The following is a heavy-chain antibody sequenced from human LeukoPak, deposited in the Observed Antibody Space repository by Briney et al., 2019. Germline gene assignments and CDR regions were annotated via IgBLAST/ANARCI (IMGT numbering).Heavy chain of an antibody. Sequence: GASVKGSCKASGYTFTDYYMHWVRQAPGQGLEWMGWINPNSGGTNYAQKFQGRVTMTRDTSISTAYMELSGLSSDDTAVYYCARTWIQVWCPDFDYWGQGALVTVSS. CDR3: ARTWIQVWCPDFDY. CDR1: GYTFTDYY. J-gene: IGHJ4*02. D-gene: IGHD5-18*01. V-gene: IGHV1-2*02. CDR2: INPNSGGT.